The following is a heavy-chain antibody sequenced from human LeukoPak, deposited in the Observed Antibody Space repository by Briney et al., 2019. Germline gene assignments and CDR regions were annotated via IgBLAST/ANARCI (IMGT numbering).Heavy chain of an antibody. Sequence: GASVKVSCKASGYTFTSYGISWVRQAPGQGLEWMGWISAYNGNTNYAQKLQGRVTMTTDTSTSTAYMELRSLRSDDTAVYYCVRTISIAAAARAFDIWGQGTMVTVSS. V-gene: IGHV1-18*01. D-gene: IGHD6-13*01. CDR1: GYTFTSYG. CDR2: ISAYNGNT. CDR3: VRTISIAAAARAFDI. J-gene: IGHJ3*02.